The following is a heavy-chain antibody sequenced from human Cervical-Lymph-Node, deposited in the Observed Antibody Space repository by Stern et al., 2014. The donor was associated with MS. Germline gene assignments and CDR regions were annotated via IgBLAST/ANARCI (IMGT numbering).Heavy chain of an antibody. CDR1: GFTFDDYA. V-gene: IGHV3-9*01. J-gene: IGHJ4*02. Sequence: VQLVESGGGLVQPGRSLRLSCEVSGFTFDDYAMHWVRQAPGKGLEWVSGVSWNSGTIDYAESVKGRFTISRDNAKNSLYLRMSSLRAEDTAFYFCAKGEASSITIAGTGIDYWGQGTLVTVS. CDR3: AKGEASSITIAGTGIDY. CDR2: VSWNSGTI. D-gene: IGHD6-13*01.